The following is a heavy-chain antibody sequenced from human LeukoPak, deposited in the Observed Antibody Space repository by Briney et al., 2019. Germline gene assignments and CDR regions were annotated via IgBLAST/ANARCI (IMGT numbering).Heavy chain of an antibody. CDR3: ARAIRACSSTSCYWFDY. CDR2: IIPIFGTA. J-gene: IGHJ4*02. CDR1: GGTFSSYA. V-gene: IGHV1-69*05. Sequence: GASVKVSCKASGGTFSSYAISWVRQAPGQGLEWMGGIIPIFGTANYAQKFQGRVTITTDESTSTAYMELSSLRSEDTAVYYCARAIRACSSTSCYWFDYWGQGILVTVSS. D-gene: IGHD2-2*01.